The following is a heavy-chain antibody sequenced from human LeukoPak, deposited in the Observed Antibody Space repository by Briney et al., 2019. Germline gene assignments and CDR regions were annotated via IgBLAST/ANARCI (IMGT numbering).Heavy chain of an antibody. V-gene: IGHV3-21*01. J-gene: IGHJ4*02. Sequence: GGSLRLSCAASGFTFSSYTMNWVRQAPGKGLEWVSSISSTSSYTYYADSVKGRFTISRDNAKNSLFLQMNSLRAEDTAVYYCARAPSSSWWNFDYWGQGTLVTVSS. D-gene: IGHD6-13*01. CDR3: ARAPSSSWWNFDY. CDR2: ISSTSSYT. CDR1: GFTFSSYT.